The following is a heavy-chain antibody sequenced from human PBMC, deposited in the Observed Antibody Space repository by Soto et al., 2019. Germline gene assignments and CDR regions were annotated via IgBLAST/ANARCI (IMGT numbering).Heavy chain of an antibody. CDR2: IWYDGSNK. CDR3: ARDPAQQLVYYFDY. CDR1: GFTFSSYG. D-gene: IGHD6-13*01. V-gene: IGHV3-33*01. J-gene: IGHJ4*02. Sequence: GGSLRLSCAASGFTFSSYGMHWVRQAPGKGLEWVAVIWYDGSNKYYADSVKGRFTISRDNSKNTLYLQMNSLRAEDTAVYYCARDPAQQLVYYFDYWGQGTLVTVS.